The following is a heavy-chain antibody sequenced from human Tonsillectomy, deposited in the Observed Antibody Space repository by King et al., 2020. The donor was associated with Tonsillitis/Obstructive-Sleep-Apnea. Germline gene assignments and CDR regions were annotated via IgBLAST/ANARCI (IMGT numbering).Heavy chain of an antibody. CDR3: AGRGADQWLDSLHYLDY. CDR1: GGSVSSSTYH. J-gene: IGHJ4*02. V-gene: IGHV4-39*01. CDR2: IYYSGTT. Sequence: LQLQESGPGLVKPSETLSLTCTVSGGSVSSSTYHWGWIRQPPGRGLEWIGSIYYSGTTYYNPSLKSRITISVDTSKNPFSLKLSSVTAADTAVYYCAGRGADQWLDSLHYLDYWGQGTLVTVSS. D-gene: IGHD6-19*01.